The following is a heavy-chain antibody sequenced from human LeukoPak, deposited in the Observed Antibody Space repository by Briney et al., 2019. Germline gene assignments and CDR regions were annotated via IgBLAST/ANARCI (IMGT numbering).Heavy chain of an antibody. V-gene: IGHV4-38-2*02. CDR2: INLSGRT. J-gene: IGHJ3*02. CDR3: GRRVLYFDILTGWSEMGAFDM. CDR1: GYSIRSGYS. D-gene: IGHD3-9*01. Sequence: PETLSLTCTLSGYSIRSGYSWGWIRQPPGKGLEWIGEINLSGRTNYNPSLKSPVTISVDTSTNQFSLKLSSVTAADTGLYYCGRRVLYFDILTGWSEMGAFDMGGQGTMVTVPS.